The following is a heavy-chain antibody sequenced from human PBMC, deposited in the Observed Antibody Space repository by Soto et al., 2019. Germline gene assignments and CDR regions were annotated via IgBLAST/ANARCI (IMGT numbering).Heavy chain of an antibody. V-gene: IGHV3-48*02. CDR1: GFTFSSYS. CDR3: PRGVDTAMAGYGY. CDR2: ITSSSNTI. Sequence: EVQLVESGGGLVQPGGSLRLSCAASGFTFSSYSMNWVRQAPGKGLEWVSYITSSSNTIYYADSVKGRFTISRDNAKNSLYLQMNSLRDEDTAVYYCPRGVDTAMAGYGYWGQGTLVTVSS. D-gene: IGHD5-18*01. J-gene: IGHJ4*02.